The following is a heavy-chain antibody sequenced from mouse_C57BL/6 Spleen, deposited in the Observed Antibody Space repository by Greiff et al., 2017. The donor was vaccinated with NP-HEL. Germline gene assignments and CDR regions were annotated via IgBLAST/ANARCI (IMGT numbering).Heavy chain of an antibody. J-gene: IGHJ1*03. D-gene: IGHD1-1*01. CDR1: GFTFSDYY. Sequence: EVQVVESGGGLVQPGGSLKLSCAASGFTFSDYYMYWVRQTPEKRLEWVAYISNGGGSTYYPDTVKGRFTISRDNAKNTLYLQMSRLKSEDTAMYYCARRTTVVGYFDVWGTGTTVTVSS. CDR3: ARRTTVVGYFDV. V-gene: IGHV5-12*01. CDR2: ISNGGGST.